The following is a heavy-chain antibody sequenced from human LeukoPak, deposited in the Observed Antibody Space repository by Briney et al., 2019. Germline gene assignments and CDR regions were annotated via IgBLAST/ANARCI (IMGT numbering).Heavy chain of an antibody. CDR3: ARDLMIRGVHDY. Sequence: GGSLRLSCSASGFTVSSYYMSWIRQAPGKGLEWVSYISNSGTTMSYADSVKGRFTIPRDNAKNSLYLQMNSLRAEDTAVYYCARDLMIRGVHDYWGQGTLVTVSS. CDR2: ISNSGTTM. CDR1: GFTVSSYY. V-gene: IGHV3-11*01. J-gene: IGHJ4*02. D-gene: IGHD3-10*01.